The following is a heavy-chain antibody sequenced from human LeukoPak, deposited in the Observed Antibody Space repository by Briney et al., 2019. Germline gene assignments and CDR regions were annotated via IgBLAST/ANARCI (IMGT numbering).Heavy chain of an antibody. CDR2: MYYSGST. V-gene: IGHV4-59*11. D-gene: IGHD1-1*01. J-gene: IGHJ6*02. Sequence: PSETLSLTCTVSGGSISSHYWSWIRQPPGKGLEWIGYMYYSGSTNYNPSLKSRVTISVDTSKNRFSLRLSSVTAADTAVYYCTRAVNVEYTGMDVWGQGTTVTVSS. CDR3: TRAVNVEYTGMDV. CDR1: GGSISSHY.